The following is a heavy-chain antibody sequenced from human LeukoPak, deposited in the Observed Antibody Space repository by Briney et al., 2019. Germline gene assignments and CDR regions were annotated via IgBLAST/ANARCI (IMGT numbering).Heavy chain of an antibody. CDR2: ISSSSSYI. CDR1: GFTFSSYS. Sequence: GGSLRLSCAASGFTFSSYSMNWVRQAPGKGLEGVSSISSSSSYIYYADSVKGRFTISRDNAKNSLYLQMNSLRAEDTAVYYCARTHLSKTGTFDAFDIWGQGTMVTVSS. V-gene: IGHV3-21*01. J-gene: IGHJ3*02. CDR3: ARTHLSKTGTFDAFDI. D-gene: IGHD1-1*01.